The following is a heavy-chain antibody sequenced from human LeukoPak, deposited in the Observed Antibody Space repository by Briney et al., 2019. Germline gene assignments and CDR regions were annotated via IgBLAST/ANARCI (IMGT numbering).Heavy chain of an antibody. D-gene: IGHD6-19*01. CDR3: ARGGSVAGSGGWFDP. J-gene: IGHJ5*02. Sequence: SETLSLTCTVSGGSISSSSYYWGWIRQPPGKGLEWIGSIYYSGSTYYNPSLKSRVTISVDTSKNQFSLQLNSVTPEDTAVYYCARGGSVAGSGGWFDPWGQGTLVTVSS. V-gene: IGHV4-39*07. CDR1: GGSISSSSYY. CDR2: IYYSGST.